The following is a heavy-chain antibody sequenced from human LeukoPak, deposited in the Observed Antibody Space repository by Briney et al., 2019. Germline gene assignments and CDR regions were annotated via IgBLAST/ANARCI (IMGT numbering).Heavy chain of an antibody. V-gene: IGHV5-51*01. J-gene: IGHJ4*02. CDR2: IYPGDSDT. CDR3: ASTDSYGLFDY. D-gene: IGHD5-18*01. Sequence: ASVKVSCKASGYSFTSYWIGWVRQMPGKGLEWMGIIYPGDSDTRYSPSFQGQVTISADKSISTAYLQWSSLKASDTAMYYCASTDSYGLFDYWGQGTLVTVSS. CDR1: GYSFTSYW.